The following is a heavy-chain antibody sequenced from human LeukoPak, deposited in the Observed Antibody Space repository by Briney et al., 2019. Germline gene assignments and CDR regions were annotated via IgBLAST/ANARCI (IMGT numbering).Heavy chain of an antibody. CDR2: IYYSGST. J-gene: IGHJ4*02. V-gene: IGHV4-39*01. D-gene: IGHD6-19*01. CDR1: GGSISSSSYY. CDR3: ARQEAGTKRGFDY. Sequence: SETLSLTCTVSGGSISSSSYYWGWIRQPPGKGLEWIGSIYYSGSTYYNPSLKSRVTISVDTSKNQFSLKLSSVTAVDTAVYYCARQEAGTKRGFDYWGQGTLVTVSS.